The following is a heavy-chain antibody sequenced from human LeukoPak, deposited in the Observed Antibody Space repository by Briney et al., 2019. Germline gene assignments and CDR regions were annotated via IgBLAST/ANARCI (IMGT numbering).Heavy chain of an antibody. CDR2: IYHSGST. V-gene: IGHV4-34*01. J-gene: IGHJ4*02. Sequence: PSETLSLTCAVYGGSFSGYYWSWIRQPPGKGLEWIGEIYHSGSTNYSPSLKSRVSISVDKSRNQFSLRLSSVTAADTAVYYCARVPGPSKFDYWGQGTLVTVSS. CDR1: GGSFSGYY. CDR3: ARVPGPSKFDY.